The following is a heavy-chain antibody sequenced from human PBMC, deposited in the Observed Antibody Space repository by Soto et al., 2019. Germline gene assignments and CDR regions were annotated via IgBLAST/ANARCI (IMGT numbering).Heavy chain of an antibody. CDR1: GFTFSRYS. Sequence: GGSLRLSCAASGFTFSRYSMNWVRQAPGKGLEWVSSISSTTNYIYYADSMKGRFTVSRDNAENSVYLDMNSLSAEDTAVYYCARESEDLTSNFDYWGQGTLVTVSS. V-gene: IGHV3-21*01. CDR3: ARESEDLTSNFDY. CDR2: ISSTTNYI. J-gene: IGHJ4*02.